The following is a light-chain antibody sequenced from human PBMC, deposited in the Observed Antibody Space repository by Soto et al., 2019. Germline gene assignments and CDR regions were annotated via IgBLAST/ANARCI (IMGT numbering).Light chain of an antibody. CDR2: DVS. V-gene: IGLV2-14*01. CDR1: SSVVGGYNY. J-gene: IGLJ1*01. Sequence: QSVLTQPASVSGSPGQSITISCTGTSSVVGGYNYVSWYQQHPGKAPKLMIYDVSNRPSGVSNRFSGSKSGNTASLTISGLQAEDEADYYCSSYTTSSNYVFGTVTNVT. CDR3: SSYTTSSNYV.